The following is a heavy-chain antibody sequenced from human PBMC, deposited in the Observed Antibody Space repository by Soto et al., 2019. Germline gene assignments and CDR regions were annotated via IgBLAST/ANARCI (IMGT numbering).Heavy chain of an antibody. V-gene: IGHV3-33*01. J-gene: IGHJ4*02. Sequence: QVQLVESGGGVVQPGRSLRLSCAASGFIFSNYAMHWVRQAPGQGLEWVALMWSDGSYENYAESVKGRFTISRDNSKNTLYVQMNSLRVEDTAVYFCARGTGSGSFLIDYWGQGTLVTVSS. CDR1: GFIFSNYA. D-gene: IGHD3-10*01. CDR2: MWSDGSYE. CDR3: ARGTGSGSFLIDY.